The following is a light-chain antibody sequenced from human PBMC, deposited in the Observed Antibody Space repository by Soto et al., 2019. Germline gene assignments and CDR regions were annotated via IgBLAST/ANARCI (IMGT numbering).Light chain of an antibody. J-gene: IGLJ2*01. CDR3: LSYTAANTEV. CDR2: DVS. Sequence: QSVLTQPASVSGSPGQSMTSSCTGASSDIGTYNYVSWYQQHPGRAPKLLIYDVSNRPSGISTRFSASKSGNTASLTISGPQAEDEADYYCLSYTAANTEVFGGGTKVTVL. V-gene: IGLV2-14*03. CDR1: SSDIGTYNY.